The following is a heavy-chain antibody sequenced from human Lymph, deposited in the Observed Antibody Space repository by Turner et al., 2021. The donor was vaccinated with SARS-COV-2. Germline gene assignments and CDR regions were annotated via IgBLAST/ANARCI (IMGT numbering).Heavy chain of an antibody. V-gene: IGHV3-49*04. CDR1: GFPFGDYA. CDR2: IRSKAYGGTT. Sequence: EVQLVESGGGLVQPGQSLRLSCTASGFPFGDYAMSWVRQAPGKGLEWVGFIRSKAYGGTTQYAASVKGRFTISRDDSKRIAYLQMNSLKTEDTAVYYCTRVKYCTGGSCYGYHFDYWGQGTLVTVSS. D-gene: IGHD2-15*01. CDR3: TRVKYCTGGSCYGYHFDY. J-gene: IGHJ4*02.